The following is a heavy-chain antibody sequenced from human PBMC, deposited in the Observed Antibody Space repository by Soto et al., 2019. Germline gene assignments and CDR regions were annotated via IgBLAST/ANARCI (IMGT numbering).Heavy chain of an antibody. Sequence: EVQLVESGGVVVQPGGSLRLSCAASGFTFDDYTMHWVRQTPGKGLEWVSLISWDGGSTYYADSVKGRFTISRDNSKNSLYLQMNSLRTEDTALYYCAIEPRADRTYYGMDVWGQGTTVTVSS. J-gene: IGHJ6*02. CDR3: AIEPRADRTYYGMDV. D-gene: IGHD3-22*01. V-gene: IGHV3-43*01. CDR1: GFTFDDYT. CDR2: ISWDGGST.